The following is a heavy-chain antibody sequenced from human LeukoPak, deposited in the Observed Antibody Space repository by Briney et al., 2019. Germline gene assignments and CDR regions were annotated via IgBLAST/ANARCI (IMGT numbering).Heavy chain of an antibody. CDR1: GFTFSSYG. J-gene: IGHJ5*02. D-gene: IGHD4-23*01. CDR2: ISYDGSNK. Sequence: PGRSLRLSCAASGFTFSSYGMHWVRQAPGKGLEWVAVISYDGSNKYYADSVKGRFTISRDNSKNTLYLQMNSLRAEDTAVYYCAKGHYGGNHGEADWFDPWGQGTLVTVSS. CDR3: AKGHYGGNHGEADWFDP. V-gene: IGHV3-30*18.